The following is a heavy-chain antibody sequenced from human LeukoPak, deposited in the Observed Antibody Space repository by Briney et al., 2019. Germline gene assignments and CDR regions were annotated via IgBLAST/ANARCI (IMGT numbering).Heavy chain of an antibody. CDR1: GGTFSSYA. Sequence: SVKVSCKASGGTFSSYAISWVRQASGQGLEWMGGIIPIFGTANYAQKFQGRVTITADESTSTAYMELSSLRSEDTAVYYCAREDIISTLGFDPWGQGTLVTVSS. V-gene: IGHV1-69*13. CDR2: IIPIFGTA. CDR3: AREDIISTLGFDP. J-gene: IGHJ5*02.